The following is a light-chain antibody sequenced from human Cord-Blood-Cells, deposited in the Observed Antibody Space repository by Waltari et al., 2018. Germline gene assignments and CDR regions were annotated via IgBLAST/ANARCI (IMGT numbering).Light chain of an antibody. CDR2: DAS. CDR1: QSVSSY. Sequence: EIVLTQSPATLSLSPGERATLSCRASQSVSSYLAWYQQKPGQAPRLLIYDASNRATGIPARFSGSGSGTDFPLPISSLDPEDFAVYYCQQRSNLPPLTFGGGTKVEIK. CDR3: QQRSNLPPLT. V-gene: IGKV3-11*01. J-gene: IGKJ4*01.